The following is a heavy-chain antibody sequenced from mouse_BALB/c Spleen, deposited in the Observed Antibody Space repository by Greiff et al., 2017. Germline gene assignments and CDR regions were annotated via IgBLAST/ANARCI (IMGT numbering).Heavy chain of an antibody. J-gene: IGHJ1*01. Sequence: EVKLMESGPSLVKPSQTLSLTCSVTGDSITSGYWNWIRKFPGNKLEYMGYISYSGSTYYNPSLKSRISITRDTSKNQYYLQLNSVTTEDTATYYCARFHGNYGYFDVWGAGTTVTVSS. CDR2: ISYSGST. CDR1: GDSITSGY. D-gene: IGHD2-1*01. V-gene: IGHV3-8*02. CDR3: ARFHGNYGYFDV.